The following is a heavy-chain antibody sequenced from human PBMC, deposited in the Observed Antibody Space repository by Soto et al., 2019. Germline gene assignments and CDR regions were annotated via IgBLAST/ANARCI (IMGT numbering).Heavy chain of an antibody. V-gene: IGHV1-18*01. CDR1: GYTFTSYG. CDR3: ARDQPITMIVVVSPDAFDI. D-gene: IGHD3-22*01. Sequence: QVPLVQSGAEVKKPGASVKVSCKASGYTFTSYGISWVRQAPGQGLEWMGWISAYNGNTNYAQKLQGRVTMTTDTSTSTAYMELRSLRSDDTAVYYCARDQPITMIVVVSPDAFDIWGQGTMVTVSS. CDR2: ISAYNGNT. J-gene: IGHJ3*02.